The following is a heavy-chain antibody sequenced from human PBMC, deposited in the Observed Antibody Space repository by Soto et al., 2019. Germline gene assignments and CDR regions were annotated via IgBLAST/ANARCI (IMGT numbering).Heavy chain of an antibody. Sequence: GGSLRLSCAASGFTFSSYWMHWVRQAPGKGLVWVSRINSDGSSTSYADSVKGRFTISRDNAKNTLYLQMNSLRAEDTAVYYCARVGGEGIFYYYYYYMDVWGKGTTVTVSS. J-gene: IGHJ6*03. V-gene: IGHV3-74*01. D-gene: IGHD3-16*01. CDR3: ARVGGEGIFYYYYYYMDV. CDR1: GFTFSSYW. CDR2: INSDGSST.